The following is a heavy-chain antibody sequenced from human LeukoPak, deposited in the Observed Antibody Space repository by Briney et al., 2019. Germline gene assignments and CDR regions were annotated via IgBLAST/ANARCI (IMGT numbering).Heavy chain of an antibody. CDR2: INAGNGNT. Sequence: ASVKVSCKASGYTFTSYAMHWVRQAPGQRLEWMGWINAGNGNTKYSREFQGRVTITRDTSASTAYMELSSLRSEDMAVYYCAREDWNAFDYWGQGTLVTVSS. CDR3: AREDWNAFDY. V-gene: IGHV1-3*03. J-gene: IGHJ4*02. CDR1: GYTFTSYA. D-gene: IGHD1-1*01.